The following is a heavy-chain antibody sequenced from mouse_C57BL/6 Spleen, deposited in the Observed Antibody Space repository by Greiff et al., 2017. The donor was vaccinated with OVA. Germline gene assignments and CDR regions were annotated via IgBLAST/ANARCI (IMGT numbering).Heavy chain of an antibody. CDR2: IYPGDGDT. CDR3: ARRGAQALDY. V-gene: IGHV1-80*01. CDR1: GYAFSSYW. J-gene: IGHJ2*01. D-gene: IGHD3-2*02. Sequence: VQVVESGAELVKPGASVKISCKASGYAFSSYWMNWVKQRPGKGLEWIGQIYPGDGDTNYNGKFKGKATLTADKSSSTAYMQLSSLTSEDSAVYFCARRGAQALDYWGQGTTLTVSS.